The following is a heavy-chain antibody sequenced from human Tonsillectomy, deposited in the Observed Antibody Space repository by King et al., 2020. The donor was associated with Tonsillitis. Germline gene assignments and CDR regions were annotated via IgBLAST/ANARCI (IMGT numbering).Heavy chain of an antibody. V-gene: IGHV4-30-4*07. CDR2: TYYSGNT. CDR3: SRQGEYRYGYGGLDV. J-gene: IGHJ6*02. CDR1: GDSVSSGGYS. D-gene: IGHD5-18*01. Sequence: MQLQESGPGLIKPSEILSLTCAVSGDSVSSGGYSWSWFRQPPGKGLEWISYTYYSGNTYHNPSLKSRITISLDPSKNQFSLKLSSVTAADTAVYFCSRQGEYRYGYGGLDVWGQGTTVTVSS.